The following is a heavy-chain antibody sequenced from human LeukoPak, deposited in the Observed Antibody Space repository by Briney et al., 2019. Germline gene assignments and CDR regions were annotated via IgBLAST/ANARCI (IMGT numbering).Heavy chain of an antibody. Sequence: GASVKVSCEASGGTFSSYAISWVRQAPGQGLEWMGGIIPIFGTANYAQKFQGRVTITTDESTSTAYMELSSLRSDDTAVYYCAPNLGDYIPNITGVFDYWGQGTLVTVSS. CDR3: APNLGDYIPNITGVFDY. CDR1: GGTFSSYA. CDR2: IIPIFGTA. V-gene: IGHV1-69*05. J-gene: IGHJ4*02. D-gene: IGHD1-20*01.